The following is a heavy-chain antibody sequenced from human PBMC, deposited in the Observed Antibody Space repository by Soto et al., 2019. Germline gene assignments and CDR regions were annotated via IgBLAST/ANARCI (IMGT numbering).Heavy chain of an antibody. J-gene: IGHJ4*02. V-gene: IGHV3-23*01. CDR1: GFTFSSHA. CDR2: LSDSGISI. Sequence: EVQLLESGGGLVQPGGSLRLSCTASGFTFSSHAMTWVRQAPGKGLEWVSGLSDSGISIYYADSVKDRLTISRDNSKNTLYLKIHTMRAEDTAVYYCAKVSSSWYAGFFDLWGQGPLVTVSS. CDR3: AKVSSSWYAGFFDL. D-gene: IGHD6-13*01.